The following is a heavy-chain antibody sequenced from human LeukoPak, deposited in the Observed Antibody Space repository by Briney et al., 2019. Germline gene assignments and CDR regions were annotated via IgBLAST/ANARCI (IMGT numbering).Heavy chain of an antibody. D-gene: IGHD5-24*01. CDR3: AKSAYNRFDY. CDR1: GFPLSRSA. Sequence: LPGGSLRLSCAASGFPLSRSAMSWVRQAPGKGLEGVSNISGSGSGGSTYYADSVKGRFTISRDNSKNTLYLQMNSLRAEDTAVYYCAKSAYNRFDYWGQGTLVTVSS. J-gene: IGHJ4*02. V-gene: IGHV3-23*01. CDR2: ISGSGSGGST.